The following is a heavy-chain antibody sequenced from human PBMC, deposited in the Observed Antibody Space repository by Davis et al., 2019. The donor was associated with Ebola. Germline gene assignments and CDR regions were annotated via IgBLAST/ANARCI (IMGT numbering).Heavy chain of an antibody. CDR3: EGSGTTAGDV. D-gene: IGHD3-10*01. Sequence: GESLKISCAASGFTVSSNYMSWVRQASGKGLEWVGRIRSKANSYATAYAASVKGRFTISRDDSKNTAYLQMNSLKTEDTAVYYCEGSGTTAGDVWGQGTTVTVSS. CDR1: GFTVSSNY. V-gene: IGHV3-73*01. CDR2: IRSKANSYAT. J-gene: IGHJ6*02.